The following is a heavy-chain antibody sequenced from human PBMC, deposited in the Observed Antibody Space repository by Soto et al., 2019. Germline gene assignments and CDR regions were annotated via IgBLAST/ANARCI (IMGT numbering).Heavy chain of an antibody. CDR3: ASSKAFFGVVIPFDY. D-gene: IGHD3-3*01. CDR1: GYTFTSYD. CDR2: MNPNSGNT. V-gene: IGHV1-8*01. Sequence: ASVKVSCKASGYTFTSYDINWVRQATGQGLEWMGWMNPNSGNTGYAQKFQGRVTMTRNTSISTAYMELSSLRSEDTAVYYCASSKAFFGVVIPFDYWGQGTLVTVSS. J-gene: IGHJ4*02.